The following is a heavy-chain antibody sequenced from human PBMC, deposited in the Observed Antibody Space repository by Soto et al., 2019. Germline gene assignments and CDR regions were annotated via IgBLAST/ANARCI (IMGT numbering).Heavy chain of an antibody. CDR1: GGSISSSSYY. CDR3: AKGGYYYYYMDV. CDR2: IYYSGST. D-gene: IGHD3-16*01. J-gene: IGHJ6*03. V-gene: IGHV4-39*01. Sequence: QLQLQESGPGLVKPSETLSLTCTVSGGSISSSSYYWGWIRQPPGKGLEWIGSIYYSGSTYYNPSLKSRVTLSVDTSKNQFSLKLSSVTAADTAVYYCAKGGYYYYYMDVWGKGTTVTVSS.